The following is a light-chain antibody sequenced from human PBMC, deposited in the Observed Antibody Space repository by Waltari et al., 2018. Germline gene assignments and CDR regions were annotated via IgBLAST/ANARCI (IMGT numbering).Light chain of an antibody. CDR3: QQYNNWPPYT. V-gene: IGKV3-15*01. Sequence: EIVITQSPATLSVSPGERATLSCRASQSVSSNLTWYQQTPGQAPMLLIYGASTRATGIAGRFSGSGSGTEFTLTISSLQSEDLAVYYCQQYNNWPPYTFGQGTKLEIK. CDR1: QSVSSN. J-gene: IGKJ2*01. CDR2: GAS.